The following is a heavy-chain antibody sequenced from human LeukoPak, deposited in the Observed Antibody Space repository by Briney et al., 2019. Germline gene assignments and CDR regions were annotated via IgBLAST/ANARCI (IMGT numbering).Heavy chain of an antibody. CDR3: ARGSRIAAAGYGMDV. V-gene: IGHV1-69*04. D-gene: IGHD6-13*01. Sequence: AASVKVSCKASGGTFSSYAISWVRQAPGQGLEWMGRIIPILGVANYAQKFQGRVTITADKSTSTAYMELSSLRSEDTAVYYCARGSRIAAAGYGMDVWGQGTTVTVSS. J-gene: IGHJ6*02. CDR2: IIPILGVA. CDR1: GGTFSSYA.